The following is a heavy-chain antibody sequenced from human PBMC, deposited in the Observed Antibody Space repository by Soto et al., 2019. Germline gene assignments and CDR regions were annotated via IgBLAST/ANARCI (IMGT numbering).Heavy chain of an antibody. CDR1: GFTFSSYA. V-gene: IGHV3-23*01. J-gene: IGHJ4*02. D-gene: IGHD3-22*01. CDR3: AMHSITMIVVVIPRHFDY. CDR2: ISGSGGST. Sequence: GGSLRLSCAASGFTFSSYAMSWVRQAPGKGLEWVSAISGSGGSTYYADSVKGRFTISRDNSKNTLYLQMNSLRAEDTAVYYCAMHSITMIVVVIPRHFDYWGQGTLVTVSS.